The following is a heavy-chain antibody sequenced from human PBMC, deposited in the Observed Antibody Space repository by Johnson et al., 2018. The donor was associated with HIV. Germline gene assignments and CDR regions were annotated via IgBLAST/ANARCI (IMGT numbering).Heavy chain of an antibody. J-gene: IGHJ3*02. CDR2: IYSGGST. CDR3: AKAPSPRGAFDI. CDR1: GLSVSSSY. V-gene: IGHV3-66*03. Sequence: VPLVESGGGLIQPGGSLRLSCAAAGLSVSSSYMTWVRQAPGKGLEWVSYIYSGGSTGYADSVKGRFTISRDNAKNSLYLQMNSLRAEDTAVYYCAKAPSPRGAFDIWGQGTMVTVSS.